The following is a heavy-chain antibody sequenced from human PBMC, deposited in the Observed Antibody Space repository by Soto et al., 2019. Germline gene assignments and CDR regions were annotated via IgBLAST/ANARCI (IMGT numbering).Heavy chain of an antibody. J-gene: IGHJ6*03. CDR2: INAGNGNT. D-gene: IGHD6-6*01. Sequence: ASVTVSCKASGYTFTSYAMHWVRQAPGQRLEWMGWINAGNGNTKYSQKFQGRVTITRDTSASTAYMELSSLRSEDTAVYYCARPSIAARLNYYYYYMDVWGKGTTVTVSS. CDR3: ARPSIAARLNYYYYYMDV. CDR1: GYTFTSYA. V-gene: IGHV1-3*01.